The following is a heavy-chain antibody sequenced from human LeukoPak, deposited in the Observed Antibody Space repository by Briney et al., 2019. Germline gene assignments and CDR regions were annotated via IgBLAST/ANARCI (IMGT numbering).Heavy chain of an antibody. CDR3: ATVRFTTPYYYYGMDV. Sequence: TSETLSLTCTVSGGSISSYYWSWIRQPPGKGLEWIGYIYYSGSTNYNPSLKSRVTISVDTSKNQFSLKLSSVTAADTAVYYCATVRFTTPYYYYGMDVWGQGTTVTVSS. CDR1: GGSISSYY. V-gene: IGHV4-59*01. J-gene: IGHJ6*02. D-gene: IGHD3-3*01. CDR2: IYYSGST.